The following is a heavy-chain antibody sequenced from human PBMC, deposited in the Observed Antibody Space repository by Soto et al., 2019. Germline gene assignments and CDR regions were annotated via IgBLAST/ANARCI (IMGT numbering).Heavy chain of an antibody. D-gene: IGHD3-10*02. CDR2: IKSKSDGGTI. V-gene: IGHV3-15*01. J-gene: IGHJ4*02. Sequence: EVQLVESGGGLVKPGGSLRLSCVGSGITFSNAWMTWVRQAPGKGLEWIGHIKSKSDGGTIDYAAPMKGRFTISRDDSKNTLYLQMNSLKTDDTAVYYCTTKNGYVAPNEYWGQGTLVSVSP. CDR3: TTKNGYVAPNEY. CDR1: GITFSNAW.